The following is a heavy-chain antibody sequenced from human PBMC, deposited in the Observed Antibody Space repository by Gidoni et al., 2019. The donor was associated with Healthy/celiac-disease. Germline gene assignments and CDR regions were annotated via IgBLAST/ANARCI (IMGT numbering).Heavy chain of an antibody. D-gene: IGHD6-19*01. CDR1: GYTFTGYY. J-gene: IGHJ5*02. V-gene: IGHV1-2*02. CDR3: AREGIAVAGVPGWFDP. Sequence: QVQLVQSGAEVKKRGASVKVPCKAAGYTFTGYYMHWVRQDPGQGLAWTGGINPNSGGTNYTQKFQGRVTMTRDTSISTAYMELSRLRSDDTAVYYCAREGIAVAGVPGWFDPWGQGTLVTVSS. CDR2: INPNSGGT.